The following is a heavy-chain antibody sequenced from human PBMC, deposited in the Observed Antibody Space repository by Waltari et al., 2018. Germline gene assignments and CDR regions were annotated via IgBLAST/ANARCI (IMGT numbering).Heavy chain of an antibody. CDR2: IYHSGST. CDR3: AREYPGGITGTPGAFDI. D-gene: IGHD1-20*01. Sequence: QLQLQESGSGLVKPSQTLSLTCAVSGGSISSGGYSRSWIRQPPGKGLEWIGYIYHSGSTYYNPSLKSRVTISVDRSKNQFSLKLSSVTAADTAVYYCAREYPGGITGTPGAFDIWGQGTMVTVSS. CDR1: GGSISSGGYS. V-gene: IGHV4-30-2*01. J-gene: IGHJ3*02.